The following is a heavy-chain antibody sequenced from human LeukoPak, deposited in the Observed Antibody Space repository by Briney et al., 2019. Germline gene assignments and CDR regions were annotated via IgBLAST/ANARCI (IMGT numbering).Heavy chain of an antibody. CDR2: ISSSGSTI. Sequence: GGSLRLSCAASGFTFSDYYMSWIRQAPGKGLEWVSCISSSGSTIYYADSVKGRFTISRDNAKNSLYLQMNSLRAEDTAVYYCARDRIAARRGADYWGQGTLVTVSS. J-gene: IGHJ4*02. CDR1: GFTFSDYY. CDR3: ARDRIAARRGADY. V-gene: IGHV3-11*04. D-gene: IGHD6-6*01.